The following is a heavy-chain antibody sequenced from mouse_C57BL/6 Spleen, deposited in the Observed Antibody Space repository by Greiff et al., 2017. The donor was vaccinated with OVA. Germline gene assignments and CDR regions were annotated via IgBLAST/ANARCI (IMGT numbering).Heavy chain of an antibody. J-gene: IGHJ3*01. D-gene: IGHD2-4*01. V-gene: IGHV14-2*01. CDR1: GFNINDSY. CDR3: ALYYDYDVPFAY. Sequence: VQLQQSGAELVKPGASVKLSCTASGFNINDSYMHWVKQRTEQGLEWIGRIVPEDGETKYAPKFQGKATITADTSSNTAYLQLSSLTSEDTAVYYCALYYDYDVPFAYWGQGTLVTVSA. CDR2: IVPEDGET.